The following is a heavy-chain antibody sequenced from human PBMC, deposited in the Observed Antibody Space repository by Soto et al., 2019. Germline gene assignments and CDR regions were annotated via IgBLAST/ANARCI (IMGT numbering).Heavy chain of an antibody. CDR1: GFTIENSE. J-gene: IGHJ3*01. D-gene: IGHD5-18*01. CDR3: ARAQKWRQLSLNVFDL. CDR2: ITGAGDGT. V-gene: IGHV3-74*01. Sequence: EVQLVESGGGLVQPGGSLRLSCVASGFTIENSEMHWVRQTPGKGLMWVSRITGAGDGTLYADSVQGRFTISRDNAKNTVYLHMTGLRVEETAVYYCARAQKWRQLSLNVFDLWGQGTTVTVSS.